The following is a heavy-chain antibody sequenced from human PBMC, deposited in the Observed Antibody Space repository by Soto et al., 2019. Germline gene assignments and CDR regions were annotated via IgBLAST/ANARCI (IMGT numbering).Heavy chain of an antibody. CDR2: ISSSSSTI. CDR3: ARDFYYDISGYPGNDAFEI. CDR1: GFTFSSYS. Sequence: EVQLVESGGGLVQPGGSLRLSCAASGFTFSSYSMNWVRQAPGKGLEWVSYISSSSSTIYFADSVKGRFTISRDNAKNSLYLQMNSLRDEDTAVYYCARDFYYDISGYPGNDAFEIWGQGTMVTVSS. D-gene: IGHD3-22*01. V-gene: IGHV3-48*02. J-gene: IGHJ3*02.